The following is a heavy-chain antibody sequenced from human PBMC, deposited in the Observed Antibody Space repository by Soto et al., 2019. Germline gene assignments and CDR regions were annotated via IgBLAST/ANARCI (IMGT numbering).Heavy chain of an antibody. D-gene: IGHD3-3*01. CDR1: GYTFTGYY. CDR2: INPNSGGT. Sequence: ASVKVSCKASGYTFTGYYMHWVRQAPGQGLEWMGWINPNSGGTNYAQKFQGWVTMTRDTSISTAYMELSRLRSDDTAVYYCARNYDFWSGFNFGPSPRVFGGYVMGVCGQGTTVTVSS. CDR3: ARNYDFWSGFNFGPSPRVFGGYVMGV. V-gene: IGHV1-2*04. J-gene: IGHJ6*02.